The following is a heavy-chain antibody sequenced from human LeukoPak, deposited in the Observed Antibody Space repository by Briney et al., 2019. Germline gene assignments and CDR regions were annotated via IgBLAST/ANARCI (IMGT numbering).Heavy chain of an antibody. CDR1: GGSINSYY. CDR2: IYSSGST. J-gene: IGHJ5*02. CDR3: ARDGYGGPVVARGFDP. Sequence: SETLSLTCTVSGGSINSYYWSWIRQSAAKGLEWIGRIYSSGSTNYNPSLRRRVTMSVDTSKNHFFLNLTSVTAADTAVYYCARDGYGGPVVARGFDPWGQGTLVTISS. V-gene: IGHV4-4*07. D-gene: IGHD4-23*01.